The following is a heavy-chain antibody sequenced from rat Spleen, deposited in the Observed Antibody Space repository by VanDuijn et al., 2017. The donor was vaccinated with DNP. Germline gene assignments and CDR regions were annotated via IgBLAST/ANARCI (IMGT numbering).Heavy chain of an antibody. D-gene: IGHD4-3*01. CDR3: ARHNSGFDY. Sequence: EVQLVESGGGLVQPGRSLKLSCAASGFTFSDYAMAWVRQAPKKGLEWVATISYDGSRTYYRDSVKGRFTISRDNAKSTLYLQMDSLRSEDTATYYCARHNSGFDYCGQGVMVTVSS. J-gene: IGHJ2*01. CDR2: ISYDGSRT. V-gene: IGHV5-17*01. CDR1: GFTFSDYA.